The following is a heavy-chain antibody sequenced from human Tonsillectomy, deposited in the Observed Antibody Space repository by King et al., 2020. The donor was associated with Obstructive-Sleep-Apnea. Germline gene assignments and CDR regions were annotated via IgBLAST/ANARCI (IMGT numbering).Heavy chain of an antibody. Sequence: QLQESGPGLVKPSETLSLTCTVSAGSISSSSYYWGWIRQPPGKGLEWIGNIFYSGSTYYNPFLKSRVTISVDTSKNQFSLKLSSVTAADTAVYYCARRNYYDSSGYYYSIGEAFDIWGQGTMVTVSS. D-gene: IGHD3-22*01. CDR2: IFYSGST. CDR3: ARRNYYDSSGYYYSIGEAFDI. V-gene: IGHV4-39*01. J-gene: IGHJ3*02. CDR1: AGSISSSSYY.